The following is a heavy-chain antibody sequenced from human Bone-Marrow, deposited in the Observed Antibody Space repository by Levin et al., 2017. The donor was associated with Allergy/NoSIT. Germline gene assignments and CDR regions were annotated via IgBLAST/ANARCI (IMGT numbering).Heavy chain of an antibody. V-gene: IGHV4-61*01. CDR1: GESVRIGNNY. D-gene: IGHD1-14*01. CDR3: ARGLSTGADYYFDK. CDR2: VHYSGST. J-gene: IGHJ4*02. Sequence: SETLSLTCSVSGESVRIGNNYWSWIRQPPGKGLQWIGSVHYSGSTIYNPSLLTGTTISLDMSKNQVSLRLTSVSASDTAVYFCARGLSTGADYYFDKWGQGTLVSVSS.